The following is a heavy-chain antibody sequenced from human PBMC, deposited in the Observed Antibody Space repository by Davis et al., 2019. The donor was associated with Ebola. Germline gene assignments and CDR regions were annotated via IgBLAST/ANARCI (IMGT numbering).Heavy chain of an antibody. Sequence: SLNISCAASGFTFSSYGMHWVRQAPGKGLEWVAVIWYDGSNKYYADSVKGRFTISRDNSKNTLYLQMNSLRAEDTAVYYCARDGGSGWYRFFDYWGQGTLVTVSS. D-gene: IGHD6-19*01. V-gene: IGHV3-33*08. J-gene: IGHJ4*02. CDR3: ARDGGSGWYRFFDY. CDR2: IWYDGSNK. CDR1: GFTFSSYG.